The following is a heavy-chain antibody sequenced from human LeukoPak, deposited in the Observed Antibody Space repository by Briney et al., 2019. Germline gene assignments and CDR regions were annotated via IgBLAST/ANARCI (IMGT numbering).Heavy chain of an antibody. D-gene: IGHD5-12*01. CDR1: GFTFSSYA. CDR3: ASSYGGYIMSPFDY. J-gene: IGHJ4*02. Sequence: PGGSLRLSCAASGFTFSSYAMSWVRQAPGKGLEWVSAISGSGGSTYYADSVKGRFTISRDNSKNTLYLQMNSLRAEDTAVYYCASSYGGYIMSPFDYWGQGTLVTVSS. CDR2: ISGSGGST. V-gene: IGHV3-23*01.